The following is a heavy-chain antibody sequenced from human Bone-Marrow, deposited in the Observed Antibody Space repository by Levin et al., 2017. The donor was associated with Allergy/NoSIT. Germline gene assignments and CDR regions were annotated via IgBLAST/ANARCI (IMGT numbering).Heavy chain of an antibody. Sequence: PGESLKISCAASGFTFRNSAIHWVRQAPGKGLEWVAVISHDEVNTLYADSVKGRFTISRDNSRNTLYLQMSSLTPEDTAIYYCATGYVLRYFDWPQQGDHYWGQGTLVTVTS. D-gene: IGHD3-9*01. CDR3: ATGYVLRYFDWPQQGDHY. J-gene: IGHJ4*02. CDR2: ISHDEVNT. V-gene: IGHV3-30*04. CDR1: GFTFRNSA.